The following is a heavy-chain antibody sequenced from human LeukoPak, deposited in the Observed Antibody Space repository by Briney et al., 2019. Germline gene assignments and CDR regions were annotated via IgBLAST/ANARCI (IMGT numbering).Heavy chain of an antibody. D-gene: IGHD6-19*01. CDR2: FDPEDGET. V-gene: IGHV1-24*01. J-gene: IGHJ6*02. CDR1: GYTLTELS. Sequence: ASVKVSCKVSGYTLTELSMHWVRQAPGKGLEWMGGFDPEDGETIYAQKFQGRVTMTEDTSTDTAYMELSSLRSEDTAVYYCASLDSSGWPRGYYYYYGMDVWGQGTTVTVSS. CDR3: ASLDSSGWPRGYYYYYGMDV.